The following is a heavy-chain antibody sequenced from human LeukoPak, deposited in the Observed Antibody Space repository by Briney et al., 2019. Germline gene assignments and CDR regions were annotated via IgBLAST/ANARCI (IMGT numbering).Heavy chain of an antibody. CDR3: AELGITMIGGV. Sequence: GGSLRLSCAASGFTFSSYSMNWVRQAPGKGLEWVSYISSSGSTIYYADSVKGRFTISRDNAKNSLYPQMNSLRAEDTAVYYCAELGITMIGGVWGKGTTVTISS. D-gene: IGHD3-10*02. V-gene: IGHV3-48*04. CDR1: GFTFSSYS. CDR2: ISSSGSTI. J-gene: IGHJ6*04.